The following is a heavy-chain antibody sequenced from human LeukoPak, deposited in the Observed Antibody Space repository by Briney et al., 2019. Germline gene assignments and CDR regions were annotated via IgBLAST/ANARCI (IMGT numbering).Heavy chain of an antibody. CDR3: ARVVVRDYYYYMDV. Sequence: GASVKVSCKASGYTFTGYYMHWVRQAPGQGLEWMGWINPNSGGTNYAQKFQGRVTMTRDTSISTAYMELSRLRSDDTAVYYCARVVVRDYYYYMDVWGKGTTVTASS. D-gene: IGHD2-15*01. V-gene: IGHV1-2*02. J-gene: IGHJ6*03. CDR1: GYTFTGYY. CDR2: INPNSGGT.